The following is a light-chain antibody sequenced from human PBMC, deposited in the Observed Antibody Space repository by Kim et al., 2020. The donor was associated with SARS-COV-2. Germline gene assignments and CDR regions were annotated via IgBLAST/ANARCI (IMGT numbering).Light chain of an antibody. J-gene: IGLJ2*01. CDR1: SGYSNYN. CDR2: VGTGGIVG. CDR3: GADHGSGSNFLVV. Sequence: CTLSSGYSNYNGDWYQQRPGKGPRFVMRVGTGGIVGSRGDGIPDRFSVLGSGLNRYLTIKNIQEEDESDYHCGADHGSGSNFLVVFGGGTQLTVL. V-gene: IGLV9-49*01.